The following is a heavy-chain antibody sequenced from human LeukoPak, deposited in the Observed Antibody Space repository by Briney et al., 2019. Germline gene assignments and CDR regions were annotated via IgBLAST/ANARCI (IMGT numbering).Heavy chain of an antibody. CDR3: ATFRAGGNFDY. Sequence: ASVKVSCKASGYTFTSYGISWVRQAPGQGLEWMGWISAYNGNTNYAQKVQGRVTMTTDTSTSTAYMELRSLRSDDTAVYYCATFRAGGNFDYWGQGTLVTVSS. CDR1: GYTFTSYG. D-gene: IGHD3-16*01. J-gene: IGHJ4*02. V-gene: IGHV1-18*01. CDR2: ISAYNGNT.